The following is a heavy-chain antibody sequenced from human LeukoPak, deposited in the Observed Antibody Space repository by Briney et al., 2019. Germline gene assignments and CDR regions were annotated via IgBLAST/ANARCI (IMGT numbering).Heavy chain of an antibody. D-gene: IGHD2-8*01. Sequence: GGSLRLSCAASGFTFRSYGMHWVRQAPGKGLEWVAYIQNDGSNEQYADSVKGRFSISRDSSKNILYLQMNSLRAEDTAVYYCAKDRCSNGIGCYYYCMDVWGKGNTVTISS. CDR2: IQNDGSNE. CDR1: GFTFRSYG. V-gene: IGHV3-30*02. J-gene: IGHJ6*04. CDR3: AKDRCSNGIGCYYYCMDV.